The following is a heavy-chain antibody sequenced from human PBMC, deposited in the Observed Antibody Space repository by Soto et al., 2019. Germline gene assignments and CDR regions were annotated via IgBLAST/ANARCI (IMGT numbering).Heavy chain of an antibody. Sequence: LRLSCAASGFTLSDHYMDFVRHAPGKGLEWVGRTRNKANSYTTEYAASVKGRFTISRDDSKHSLYLQMNSLKTEDTAVYSCARVSSHHSSGRCFDYWGQGTLVTVSS. CDR2: TRNKANSYTT. J-gene: IGHJ4*02. CDR3: ARVSSHHSSGRCFDY. V-gene: IGHV3-72*01. D-gene: IGHD6-19*01. CDR1: GFTLSDHY.